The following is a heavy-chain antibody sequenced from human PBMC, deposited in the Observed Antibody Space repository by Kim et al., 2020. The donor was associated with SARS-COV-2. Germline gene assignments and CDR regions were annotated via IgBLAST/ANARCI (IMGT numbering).Heavy chain of an antibody. CDR1: GGSFSGYY. D-gene: IGHD1-20*01. J-gene: IGHJ3*02. CDR3: ARGLYTWNTAGAFDI. Sequence: SETLSLTCAVSGGSFSGYYCSWIRQPPGKGLEWIGEINHSGSTNSNPYLTSRVTISVATSKNQFSLTLSSVSAAATDAYYCARGLYTWNTAGAFDIWVQ. CDR2: INHSGST. V-gene: IGHV4-34*01.